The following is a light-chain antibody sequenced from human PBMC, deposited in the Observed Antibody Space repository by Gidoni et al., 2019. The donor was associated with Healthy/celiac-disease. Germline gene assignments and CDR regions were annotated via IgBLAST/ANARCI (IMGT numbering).Light chain of an antibody. V-gene: IGKV1-33*01. J-gene: IGKJ2*04. CDR1: QDISNY. Sequence: DIQMTKSPSSLSASVGDRVTITCQASQDISNYLNWYQQKTGKAPKLLIYDASNLETGVPSRFSGSGSGTDFTFTISSLQPEDIATYYCQQYDNLPCSFXQXTKLEI. CDR3: QQYDNLPCS. CDR2: DAS.